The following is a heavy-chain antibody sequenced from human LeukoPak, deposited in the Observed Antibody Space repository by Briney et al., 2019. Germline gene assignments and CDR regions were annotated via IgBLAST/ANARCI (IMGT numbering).Heavy chain of an antibody. J-gene: IGHJ4*02. Sequence: GESLKISCKGSGYSFTSYWIGWVRQMPGKGLEWMGIIYPGNSDTRYSPSFQGQVTISADKSISTAYLQWSSLKASDTAMYYCARHVYNSGWYLDYWGQGTLVTVSS. D-gene: IGHD6-19*01. CDR1: GYSFTSYW. V-gene: IGHV5-51*01. CDR3: ARHVYNSGWYLDY. CDR2: IYPGNSDT.